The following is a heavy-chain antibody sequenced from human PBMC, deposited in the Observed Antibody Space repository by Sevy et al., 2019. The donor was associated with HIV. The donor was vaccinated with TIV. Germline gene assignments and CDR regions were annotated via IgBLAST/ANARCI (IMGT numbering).Heavy chain of an antibody. CDR3: AKGSKATDSAFDL. Sequence: GGSLRLSCAASGFTFSNYGMHWVRQAPGKGLEWVAAVSYDGSTKYYADFVKGRFTISRDNSKNTVYLQMNTLRTEDTAVFYCAKGSKATDSAFDLWGQGTMVTVSS. CDR2: VSYDGSTK. J-gene: IGHJ3*01. V-gene: IGHV3-30*18. CDR1: GFTFSNYG. D-gene: IGHD1-26*01.